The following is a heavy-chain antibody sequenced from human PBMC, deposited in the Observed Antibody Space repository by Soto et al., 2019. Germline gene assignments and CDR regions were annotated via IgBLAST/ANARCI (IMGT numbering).Heavy chain of an antibody. CDR2: ISFSGSTI. CDR3: TRGAGFFYGVDV. D-gene: IGHD3-10*01. CDR1: GFSFSDYE. J-gene: IGHJ6*02. V-gene: IGHV3-48*03. Sequence: PVGSLRLSGAASGFSFSDYEMNWVRQAPGKGLEWIAHISFSGSTIYYADSVKGRFSISRDNSKNFLYLQMSGLRADDSAVYYCTRGAGFFYGVDVWGLGTTVTVSS.